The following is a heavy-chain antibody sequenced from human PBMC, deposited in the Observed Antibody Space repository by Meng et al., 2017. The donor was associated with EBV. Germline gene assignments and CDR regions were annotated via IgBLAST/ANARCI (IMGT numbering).Heavy chain of an antibody. D-gene: IGHD1-26*01. Sequence: GQWVQAGGELVTPGGSLVPSCAASGFIFSDSYMSWIRQTPGKGLEWISYISNSGTTIKYADSVKGRFTISRDNAKNSLYLQMNSLRADDTAVYYCARGSGRWTFDYWGQGTLVTVSS. CDR2: ISNSGTTI. J-gene: IGHJ4*02. CDR1: GFIFSDSY. V-gene: IGHV3-11*01. CDR3: ARGSGRWTFDY.